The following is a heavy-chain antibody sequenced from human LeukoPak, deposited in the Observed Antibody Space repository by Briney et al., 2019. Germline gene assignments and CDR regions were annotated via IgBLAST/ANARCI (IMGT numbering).Heavy chain of an antibody. D-gene: IGHD5-12*01. V-gene: IGHV3-30-3*01. CDR1: GFTFSSYT. Sequence: GGSLRLSCAASGFTFSSYTMHWVRQAPGKGLEWVAVTSYDGGNKYYADSVKGRFTISRDNSKNTLYLQMNSLRAQDSAVYYCARDGGYVGDYWGQGTLVTISS. CDR3: ARDGGYVGDY. J-gene: IGHJ4*02. CDR2: TSYDGGNK.